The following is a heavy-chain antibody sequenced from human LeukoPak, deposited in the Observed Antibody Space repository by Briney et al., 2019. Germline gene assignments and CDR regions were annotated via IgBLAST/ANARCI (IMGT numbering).Heavy chain of an antibody. D-gene: IGHD3-22*01. CDR1: GFTFNRYA. CDR3: ARDERGYYDSSGYFGAIDY. V-gene: IGHV3-33*01. CDR2: IWYDGSNK. Sequence: PGGSLRLSCAASGFTFNRYAMDWVRRAPGKGLEWVAFIWYDGSNKYYADSVKGRFTISRDNSKNTLYLQMNSLRAEDTAVYYCARDERGYYDSSGYFGAIDYWGQGSLVTVSS. J-gene: IGHJ4*02.